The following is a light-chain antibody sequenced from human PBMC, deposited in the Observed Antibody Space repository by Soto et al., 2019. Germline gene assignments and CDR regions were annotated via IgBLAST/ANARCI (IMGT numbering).Light chain of an antibody. CDR1: QSVSSSY. CDR3: QQYGSSPEYT. V-gene: IGKV3-20*01. J-gene: IGKJ2*01. Sequence: EIVLTQSPGTLSLSPGERATLSCRASQSVSSSYLAWYQQKPGQAPRLLIYGASSRATSIPDRFSGSGSGTDFPLTISRLEPEDFAVYYCQQYGSSPEYTFGQGTKLEIK. CDR2: GAS.